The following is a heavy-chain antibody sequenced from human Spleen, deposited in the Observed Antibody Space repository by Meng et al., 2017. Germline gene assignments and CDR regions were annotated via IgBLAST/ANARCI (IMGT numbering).Heavy chain of an antibody. CDR1: GGSISSGGYY. CDR2: IYYSGST. Sequence: VPRKESGPGLVNPSPTLSLTCTVSGGSISSGGYYWSWIRQHPGKGLEWIGYIYYSGSTYYNPSLKSRVTISVDTSKNQFSLKLSSVTAADTAVYYCARGPGGLGFDPWGQGTLVTVSS. V-gene: IGHV4-31*03. J-gene: IGHJ5*02. D-gene: IGHD1-26*01. CDR3: ARGPGGLGFDP.